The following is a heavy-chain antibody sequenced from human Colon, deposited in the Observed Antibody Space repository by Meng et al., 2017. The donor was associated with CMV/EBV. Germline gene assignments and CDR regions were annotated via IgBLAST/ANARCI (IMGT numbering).Heavy chain of an antibody. CDR1: GYTFTSYG. Sequence: ASVKVSCKASGYTFTSYGISWVRQAPGQGLEWMGWISAYNGNTNYAQKLQGRVTMTTDTSTSTAYTELRSLRSDDTAVYYCARVRGHVEGVGGHYYYDSSGYYYWGQGTLVTVSS. CDR2: ISAYNGNT. J-gene: IGHJ4*02. D-gene: IGHD3-22*01. CDR3: ARVRGHVEGVGGHYYYDSSGYYY. V-gene: IGHV1-18*01.